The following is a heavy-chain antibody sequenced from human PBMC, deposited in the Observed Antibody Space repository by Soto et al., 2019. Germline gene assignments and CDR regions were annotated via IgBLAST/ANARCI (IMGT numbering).Heavy chain of an antibody. Sequence: QVQLVQSGAEVKKPGSSVKVSCKASGGTFSSYAISWVRQAPGQGLEWMVGIIPIFGTANYAQKFQGRVTITADESTSTAYMELSSLRSEDTAVYYCARDFTYCSSTSCYHGCVYWGQGTLVTVSS. CDR3: ARDFTYCSSTSCYHGCVY. CDR1: GGTFSSYA. CDR2: IIPIFGTA. D-gene: IGHD2-2*01. V-gene: IGHV1-69*01. J-gene: IGHJ4*02.